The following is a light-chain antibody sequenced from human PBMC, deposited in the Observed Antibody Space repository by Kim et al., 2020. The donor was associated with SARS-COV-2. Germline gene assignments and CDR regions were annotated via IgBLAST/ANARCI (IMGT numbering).Light chain of an antibody. CDR2: GAS. J-gene: IGKJ4*01. Sequence: EIVMTQSPATLSVSPGERATLSCRATQSIWTHLAWYQQKPGQAPRLLIYGASIRATGIPARFSGSGSGTEFTLTISSLQSEDFAVYFCQQYNNWPPLTFGGGTKVDIK. V-gene: IGKV3-15*01. CDR1: QSIWTH. CDR3: QQYNNWPPLT.